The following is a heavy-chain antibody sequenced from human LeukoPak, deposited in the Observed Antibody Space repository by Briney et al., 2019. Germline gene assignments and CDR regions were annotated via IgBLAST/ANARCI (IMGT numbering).Heavy chain of an antibody. D-gene: IGHD1/OR15-1a*01. CDR1: GGSFXDYX. J-gene: IGHJ3*01. CDR2: INHSGST. V-gene: IGHV4-34*01. CDR3: ARNKPLDPFAF. Sequence: SETLSLTCAVXGGSFXDYXXSWXXQXXGKGLEWIGEINHSGSTNYNPSLKSRVTISVDTSKNQFSLKLSSVTAADTAVXYCARNKPLDPFAFWGQGTMVTVSS.